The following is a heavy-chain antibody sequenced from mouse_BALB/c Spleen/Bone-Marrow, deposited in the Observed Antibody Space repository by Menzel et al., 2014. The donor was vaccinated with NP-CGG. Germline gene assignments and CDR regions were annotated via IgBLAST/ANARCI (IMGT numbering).Heavy chain of an antibody. CDR3: ARHYGYGAMDY. J-gene: IGHJ4*01. Sequence: DVKLVESGGGLVKPGGSLKLSCAASGFAFSSHDMSWVRQTPEKRLEWVAYISSGGGSTYYPDTVKGRFTISRDNAKNTLYLQMSSLKSEDTAMYYCARHYGYGAMDYWGQGTSVTVSS. CDR2: ISSGGGST. D-gene: IGHD1-2*01. V-gene: IGHV5-12-1*01. CDR1: GFAFSSHD.